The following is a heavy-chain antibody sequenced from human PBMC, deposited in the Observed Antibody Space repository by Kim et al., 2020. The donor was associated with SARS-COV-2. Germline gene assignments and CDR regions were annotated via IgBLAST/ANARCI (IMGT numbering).Heavy chain of an antibody. CDR3: ARQGSESPTWFDP. V-gene: IGHV4-39*01. D-gene: IGHD3-10*01. CDR1: GGSISSSSYY. CDR2: IYYSGST. J-gene: IGHJ5*02. Sequence: SETLSLTCTVSGGSISSSSYYWGWIRQPPGKGLEWIGSIYYSGSTYYNPSLKSRVTISVDTSKNQFSLKLSSVTAADTAVYYCARQGSESPTWFDPWGQGTLVTVSS.